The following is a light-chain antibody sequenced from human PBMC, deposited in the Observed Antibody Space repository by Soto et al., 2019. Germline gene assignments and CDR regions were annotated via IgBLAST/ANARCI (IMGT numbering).Light chain of an antibody. CDR2: GAS. Sequence: EIVMTQSPATLSVSPGERATLSCRASQSVSSNLAWYQQEPGQAPRLLIYGASTRATGIPARFSGSGSGTEFTLTISSLQSEDFAVYYCQQYNNWPPWTFGQGTKVPIK. J-gene: IGKJ1*01. CDR3: QQYNNWPPWT. CDR1: QSVSSN. V-gene: IGKV3D-15*01.